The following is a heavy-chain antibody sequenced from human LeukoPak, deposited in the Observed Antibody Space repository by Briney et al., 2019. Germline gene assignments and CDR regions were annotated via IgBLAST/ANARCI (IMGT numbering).Heavy chain of an antibody. D-gene: IGHD4-17*01. CDR3: ASHYGDYLDYFDY. Sequence: GGSLRLSCAASGFTFSSYAMSWVRQAPGKGLEWVSAISGGGGSTYYADSVKGRFTISRDNSKNTLYLQMNSLRAEDTALYYCASHYGDYLDYFDYWGQGTLVTVSS. CDR1: GFTFSSYA. J-gene: IGHJ4*02. CDR2: ISGGGGST. V-gene: IGHV3-23*01.